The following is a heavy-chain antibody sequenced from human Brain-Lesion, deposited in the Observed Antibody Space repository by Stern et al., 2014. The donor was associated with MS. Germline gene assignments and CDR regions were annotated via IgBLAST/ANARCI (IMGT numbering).Heavy chain of an antibody. J-gene: IGHJ4*02. CDR1: GFTYTDYW. CDR2: ISNDGNHK. CDR3: AKHLAERPFDY. V-gene: IGHV3-30*18. Sequence: QVQLVESGGGFVQPGGSLRLSCAASGFTYTDYWMRWVRQAPGKGPEWVAVISNDGNHKYYAGSVKDRFTISRDNSKNTLYLQMNSLRVEDTAVYYCAKHLAERPFDYWGQGTLVTVSS. D-gene: IGHD1-1*01.